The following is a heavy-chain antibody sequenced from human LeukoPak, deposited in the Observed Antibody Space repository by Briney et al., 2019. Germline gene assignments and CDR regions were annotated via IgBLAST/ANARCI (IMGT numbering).Heavy chain of an antibody. CDR2: IRYDGSTK. J-gene: IGHJ6*03. Sequence: GGSLRLSCAASGFTFSSYGMHWVHQAPGKGLEWVAFIRYDGSTKYYADSVKGRFTISRDNSKDTLYLQMNSPRAEDTAVFYCAKDRGGSYYYYYYMDVWGKGTTVTVSS. V-gene: IGHV3-30*02. D-gene: IGHD2-15*01. CDR3: AKDRGGSYYYYYYMDV. CDR1: GFTFSSYG.